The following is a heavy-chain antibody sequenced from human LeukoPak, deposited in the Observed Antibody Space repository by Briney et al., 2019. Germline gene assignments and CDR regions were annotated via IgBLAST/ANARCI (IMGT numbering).Heavy chain of an antibody. J-gene: IGHJ3*02. CDR1: GGSIDTFY. CDR2: IYNRGST. Sequence: SETLSLTCTVSGGSIDTFYWSWIRQAPGQGLEWIGYIYNRGSTKYNPSLKSRVTISVDTSNNQLSLKLTSVTAADTGVYYCAREAYNYRSDAFQMWGQGTMVTVSS. V-gene: IGHV4-59*01. D-gene: IGHD5-18*01. CDR3: AREAYNYRSDAFQM.